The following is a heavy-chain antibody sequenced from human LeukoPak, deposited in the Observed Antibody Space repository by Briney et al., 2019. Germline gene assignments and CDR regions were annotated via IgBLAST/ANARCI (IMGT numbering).Heavy chain of an antibody. D-gene: IGHD6-25*01. J-gene: IGHJ6*03. Sequence: PGGSLRLSCAASGFTFSDYSMNWVRQAPGKGLEWVASISTVSTYTFYAESLKGRISISRDNAENSLILQMSSLRADDTAVYYCTRDGSGFYYYYYMDVWGKGTTVTVSS. CDR1: GFTFSDYS. CDR3: TRDGSGFYYYYYMDV. V-gene: IGHV3-21*01. CDR2: ISTVSTYT.